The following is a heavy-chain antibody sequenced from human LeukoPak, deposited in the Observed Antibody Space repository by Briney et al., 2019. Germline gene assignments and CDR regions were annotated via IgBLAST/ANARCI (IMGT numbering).Heavy chain of an antibody. CDR3: VGDFDY. CDR2: IRYDGSRE. V-gene: IGHV3-30*02. CDR1: GLTFSGYD. Sequence: AGGSLRLSCAASGLTFSGYDMDWVRQAPGKGLEWVSFIRYDGSREFYADSVEGRFTISRDNSKDTLYLQMNSLRPEDTAVYYCVGDFDYWGQGTLVTVSS. J-gene: IGHJ4*02.